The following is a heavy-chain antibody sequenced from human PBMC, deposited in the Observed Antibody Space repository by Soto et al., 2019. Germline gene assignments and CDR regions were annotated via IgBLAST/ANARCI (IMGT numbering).Heavy chain of an antibody. D-gene: IGHD3-22*01. Sequence: ASVKISCKASGYTFTSYGISWVRQAPGQGLEWMGWISAYNGNTDYAQKLQGRVTMTTDTSTSTAYMELRSLRSDDTAVYYCARLMMHYYDSSGYYHFDYWGQGTLVTVSS. CDR1: GYTFTSYG. CDR3: ARLMMHYYDSSGYYHFDY. J-gene: IGHJ4*02. CDR2: ISAYNGNT. V-gene: IGHV1-18*01.